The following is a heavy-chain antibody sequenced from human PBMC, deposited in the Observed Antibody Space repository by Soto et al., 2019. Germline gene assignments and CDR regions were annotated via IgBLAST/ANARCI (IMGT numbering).Heavy chain of an antibody. CDR1: GFSLNSRGVG. CDR3: AHSQGLWDPFDY. Sequence: QITLKESGPTLVKPTQTLTLTCTFSGFSLNSRGVGVGWIRQPPGKALEGLALIYWNEDTRYRPSLKIRLTITKDTSKNQVVLTLTNMDPVDTATYYCAHSQGLWDPFDYWGPGTLVTVSS. CDR2: IYWNEDT. D-gene: IGHD2-21*01. J-gene: IGHJ4*02. V-gene: IGHV2-5*01.